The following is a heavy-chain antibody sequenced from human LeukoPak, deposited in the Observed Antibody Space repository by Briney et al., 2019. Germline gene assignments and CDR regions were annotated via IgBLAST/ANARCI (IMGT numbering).Heavy chain of an antibody. J-gene: IGHJ6*02. Sequence: ASVKVSCKASGGTFSSYGISWVRQAPGQGLEWMGGIIPIFGTANYAQKFQGRVTITADESTSTAYMELSSLRSEDTAVYYCARLDEYSSSSRYYGMDVWGQGTTVTVSS. CDR2: IIPIFGTA. CDR3: ARLDEYSSSSRYYGMDV. V-gene: IGHV1-69*13. CDR1: GGTFSSYG. D-gene: IGHD6-6*01.